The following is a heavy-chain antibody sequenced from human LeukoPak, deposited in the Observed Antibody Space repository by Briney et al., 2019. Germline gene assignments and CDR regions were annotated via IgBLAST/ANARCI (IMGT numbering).Heavy chain of an antibody. CDR2: ISSSSSYI. Sequence: GGSLRLSCAASGFTFSSYSMNWVRQAPGKGLEWVSSISSSSSYIYYADSVKGRFTISRDNSKNTLYLQMNSLRAEDTAVYYCAKSAYDSSGYYYWGQGTLVTVSS. J-gene: IGHJ4*02. D-gene: IGHD3-22*01. CDR3: AKSAYDSSGYYY. CDR1: GFTFSSYS. V-gene: IGHV3-21*01.